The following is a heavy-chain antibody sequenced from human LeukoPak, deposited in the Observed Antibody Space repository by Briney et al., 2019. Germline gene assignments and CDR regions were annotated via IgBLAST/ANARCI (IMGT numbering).Heavy chain of an antibody. CDR1: GGTFSSYA. V-gene: IGHV1-69*01. CDR2: IIPIFGTA. CDR3: AHYYYGSGSRLGY. J-gene: IGHJ4*02. Sequence: SVEVSCKASGGTFSSYAISWVRQAPGQGLEWMGGIIPIFGTANYAQKFQGRVTITADESTSTAYMELSSLRSEDTAVYYCAHYYYGSGSRLGYWGQGTLVTVSS. D-gene: IGHD3-10*01.